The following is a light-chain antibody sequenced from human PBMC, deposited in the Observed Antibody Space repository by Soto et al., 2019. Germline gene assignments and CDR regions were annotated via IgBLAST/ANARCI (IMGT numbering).Light chain of an antibody. J-gene: IGLJ1*01. Sequence: QPVLTQPPSASGTPGQRVTISCSGSSSNIGDNAVNWYQRLPGAAPKLLIFTNSQRPSGVPDRFSGSKSGTSASLAISGLQSEDEADYYCATWDDSLNGYVFGTGTKLTVL. CDR3: ATWDDSLNGYV. CDR2: TNS. V-gene: IGLV1-44*01. CDR1: SSNIGDNA.